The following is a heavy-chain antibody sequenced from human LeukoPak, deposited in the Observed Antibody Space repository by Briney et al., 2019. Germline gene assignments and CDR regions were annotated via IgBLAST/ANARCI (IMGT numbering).Heavy chain of an antibody. Sequence: SETLSLTCTASGGSISSYYWSWIRQPPGKGLEWIGYIYYSGSTNHNPSLKSRVTISVDTSKNQFSLKLSSVTAADTAVYYCARSMVRGYYMDVWGKGTTVTVSS. CDR1: GGSISSYY. J-gene: IGHJ6*03. CDR3: ARSMVRGYYMDV. CDR2: IYYSGST. V-gene: IGHV4-59*01. D-gene: IGHD3-10*01.